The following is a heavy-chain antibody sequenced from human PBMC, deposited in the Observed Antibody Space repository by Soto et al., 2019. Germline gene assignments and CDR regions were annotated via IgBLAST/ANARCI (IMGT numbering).Heavy chain of an antibody. D-gene: IGHD3-3*01. J-gene: IGHJ4*02. CDR1: GFTFSSYG. Sequence: GGSLRLSCAASGFTFSSYGMHWVRQAPGKGLEWVAVIWYDGSNKYYADSVKGRFTISRDNSKNTLYLQMNSLRAEDTAVYYCASTRSPSPWSGADYWGQGTLVTVSS. CDR2: IWYDGSNK. CDR3: ASTRSPSPWSGADY. V-gene: IGHV3-33*01.